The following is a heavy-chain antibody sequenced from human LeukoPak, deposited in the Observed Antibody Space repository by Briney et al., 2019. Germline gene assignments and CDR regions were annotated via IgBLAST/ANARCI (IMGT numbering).Heavy chain of an antibody. CDR1: GFTFSSYA. J-gene: IGHJ4*02. CDR2: ISGSGGST. CDR3: AKGPDIVATTADY. D-gene: IGHD5-12*01. V-gene: IGHV3-23*01. Sequence: PGRSLRLSCAASGFTFSSYAMSWVRQAPGKGLEWVSAISGSGGSTYYADSVKGRFTISRDNSKNALYLQMNSLRAEDTAVYYCAKGPDIVATTADYWGQGTLVTVSS.